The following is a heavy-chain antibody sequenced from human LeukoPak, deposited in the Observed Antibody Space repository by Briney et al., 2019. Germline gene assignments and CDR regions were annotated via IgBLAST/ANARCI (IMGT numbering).Heavy chain of an antibody. Sequence: PSETLSLTCTVSGGSISSGSYYWSWIRQPAGKGLEWIGRIYTSGSTNYDPSLKSRVTISVDTSKNQFSLKLSSVTAADTAVYYCARGVPDDYSNYGSDYWGQGTLVTVSS. CDR2: IYTSGST. J-gene: IGHJ4*02. CDR3: ARGVPDDYSNYGSDY. CDR1: GGSISSGSYY. V-gene: IGHV4-61*02. D-gene: IGHD4-11*01.